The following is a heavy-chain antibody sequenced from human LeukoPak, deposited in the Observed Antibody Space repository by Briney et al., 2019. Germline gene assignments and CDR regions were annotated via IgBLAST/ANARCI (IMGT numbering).Heavy chain of an antibody. CDR2: ITGRGGDT. V-gene: IGHV3-23*01. CDR3: AIEGGN. CDR1: GSMFSNYA. Sequence: GGSLRLSCAASGSMFSNYAMSWVRQAPGKGLEWVSVITGRGGDTYYADSVKGRFTISRDNSKNTLFLQMNSLRAEDTAVYYCAIEGGNWGQGTLVTVSS. D-gene: IGHD3-16*01. J-gene: IGHJ4*02.